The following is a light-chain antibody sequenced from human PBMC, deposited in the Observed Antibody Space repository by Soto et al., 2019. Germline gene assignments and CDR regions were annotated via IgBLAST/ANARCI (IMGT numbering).Light chain of an antibody. CDR1: QSISSW. V-gene: IGKV1-5*01. CDR3: QQYNSYPVT. J-gene: IGKJ1*01. Sequence: DIQMTQSPYTLSASVGDRVTIACRASQSISSWLAWYQQKPGKAPKLLIYDASSLESGVPSRFSGSGSGTEFTLTISSLQPDDFATYYCQQYNSYPVTFGQGTKVDIK. CDR2: DAS.